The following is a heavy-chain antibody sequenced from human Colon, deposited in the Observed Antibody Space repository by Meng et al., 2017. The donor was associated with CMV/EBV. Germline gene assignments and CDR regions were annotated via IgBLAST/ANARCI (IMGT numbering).Heavy chain of an antibody. V-gene: IGHV3-30*04. CDR1: GFSFNAFP. CDR3: VRGSNSSFDP. J-gene: IGHJ5*02. CDR2: VSHDGKNK. Sequence: GESLKISCAASGFSFNAFPIHRVRQAPGKGLEWVAIVSHDGKNKNYAESVKGRFTISRDNSQNTVNLHMNSLRGDDTALYYCVRGSNSSFDPWGQGTLVTVSS. D-gene: IGHD4-11*01.